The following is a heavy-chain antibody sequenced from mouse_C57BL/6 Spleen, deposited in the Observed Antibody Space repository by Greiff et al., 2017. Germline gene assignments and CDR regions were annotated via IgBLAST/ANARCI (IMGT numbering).Heavy chain of an antibody. Sequence: EVQLQESGPVLVKPGASVKMSCKASGYTFTDYYMNWVKQSHGKSLEWIGVINPYNGGTSYNQKFKGKATLTVDKSSSTAYMELNSLTSEDSAVYYCARSTGTLYFDYWGQGTTLTVSS. D-gene: IGHD4-1*01. V-gene: IGHV1-19*01. CDR2: INPYNGGT. J-gene: IGHJ2*01. CDR3: ARSTGTLYFDY. CDR1: GYTFTDYY.